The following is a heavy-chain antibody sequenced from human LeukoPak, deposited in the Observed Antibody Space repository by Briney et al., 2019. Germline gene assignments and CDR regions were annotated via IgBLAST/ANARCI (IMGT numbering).Heavy chain of an antibody. V-gene: IGHV3-15*01. D-gene: IGHD3-22*01. CDR2: IKSKTDRGTT. Sequence: GGSLRLSCAAFGFTFNHAWMSWVRQAPGKGLEWVGRIKSKTDRGTTDYAAPVKGRFTISRDDSRNTLYLQMDSLKTEDTAVYYCTTIGSSRYYYYFDYWGQGSLVTVSS. CDR1: GFTFNHAW. J-gene: IGHJ4*02. CDR3: TTIGSSRYYYYFDY.